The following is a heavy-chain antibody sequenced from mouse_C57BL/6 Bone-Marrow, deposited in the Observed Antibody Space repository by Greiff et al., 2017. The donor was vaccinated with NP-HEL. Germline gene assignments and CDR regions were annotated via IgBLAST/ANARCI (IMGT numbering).Heavy chain of an antibody. J-gene: IGHJ4*01. D-gene: IGHD4-1*01. CDR3: ERRGLLWDEAMDY. V-gene: IGHV5-17*01. CDR2: ISRGSSTI. Sequence: EVKLMESGGGLVKPGGSLKLSCAASGFTFSDYGMHWVRQAPEKGLEWVAYISRGSSTIYYAATFKGRSTISRDNAKNTLCLQMTSLRSEDTAMYYCERRGLLWDEAMDYWGQGTSVTVSS. CDR1: GFTFSDYG.